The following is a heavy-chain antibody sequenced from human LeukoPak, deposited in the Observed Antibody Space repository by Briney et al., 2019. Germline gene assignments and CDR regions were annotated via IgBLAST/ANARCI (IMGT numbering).Heavy chain of an antibody. V-gene: IGHV3-23*01. Sequence: GGSLRLSCVASDFTFCSYDMTWVRQAPGKGLEWVASISDSGRYIFSADSVRGRFTISRDNSENTLYLEIYSLRADDTAIYFCAKDCVGFWTASDYWGQGILVTVPS. CDR1: DFTFCSYD. J-gene: IGHJ4*02. CDR3: AKDCVGFWTASDY. D-gene: IGHD3/OR15-3a*01. CDR2: ISDSGRYI.